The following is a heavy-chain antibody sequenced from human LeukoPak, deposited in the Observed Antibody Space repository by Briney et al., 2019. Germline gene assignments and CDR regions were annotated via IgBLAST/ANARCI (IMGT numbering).Heavy chain of an antibody. D-gene: IGHD3-3*01. J-gene: IGHJ4*02. CDR2: VFSSGNT. Sequence: SETLSLTCTVSGDSISGYYWSWVRQPPGKGLEWIGYVFSSGNTKYNPSLKSRGTILLGTYKNKFSLILISLTAADTAVYYCARVDMYYDFWSGFSYFDNWGQGTLVTVSS. CDR1: GDSISGYY. CDR3: ARVDMYYDFWSGFSYFDN. V-gene: IGHV4-59*08.